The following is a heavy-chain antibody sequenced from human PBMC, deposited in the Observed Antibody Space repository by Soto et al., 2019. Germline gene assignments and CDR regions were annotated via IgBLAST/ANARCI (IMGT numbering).Heavy chain of an antibody. J-gene: IGHJ4*02. CDR2: IIPIFGTA. CDR1: GGTFSSYS. Sequence: QVQLVQSGAEVKKPGSLVKVSCKASGGTFSSYSINWVRQAPGQGLEWMGEIIPIFGTANYAQKFQGRVTITADESTSTAYMEPSSLRSDYTAVYYCARDGGRHSGGIAYWGQGTLVTVSS. D-gene: IGHD1-26*01. V-gene: IGHV1-69*01. CDR3: ARDGGRHSGGIAY.